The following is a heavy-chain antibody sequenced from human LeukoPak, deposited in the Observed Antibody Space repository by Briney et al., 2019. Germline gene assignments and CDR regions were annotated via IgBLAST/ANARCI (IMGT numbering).Heavy chain of an antibody. CDR3: ARDQRGFSYSKYYFDY. CDR1: GFSFSSYG. V-gene: IGHV3-33*01. J-gene: IGHJ4*02. D-gene: IGHD5-18*01. Sequence: GGSLRLSCAASGFSFSSYGMHWVRQAPGKGLEWVAVIWYEGTNKYYADSVKGRFTISRDNSKNTLYLQMNSLRAEDTAVYYCARDQRGFSYSKYYFDYWGQGTLVTVSS. CDR2: IWYEGTNK.